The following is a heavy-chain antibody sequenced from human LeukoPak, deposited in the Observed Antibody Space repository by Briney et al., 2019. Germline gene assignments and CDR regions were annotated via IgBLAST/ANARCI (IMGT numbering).Heavy chain of an antibody. D-gene: IGHD3-10*01. CDR2: IYYSGST. V-gene: IGHV4-39*01. J-gene: IGHJ6*02. CDR1: VGSLSSSSYY. Sequence: SETLSLTCTVSVGSLSSSSYYWGWIRQPPGKGLEWIGSIYYSGSTYYNPSLKSRVTISVDTSKNQFSLKLSSVTAADTAVYYCARHSVVRGVTETRGYGMDVWGQGTTVTVSS. CDR3: ARHSVVRGVTETRGYGMDV.